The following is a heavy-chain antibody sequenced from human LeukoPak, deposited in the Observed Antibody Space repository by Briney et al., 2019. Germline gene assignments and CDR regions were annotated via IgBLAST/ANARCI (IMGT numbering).Heavy chain of an antibody. J-gene: IGHJ5*02. CDR3: AREMEGSSWFPVPSSTRWFDP. D-gene: IGHD6-13*01. CDR2: IIPILGIA. CDR1: GGTFSSYA. V-gene: IGHV1-69*04. Sequence: ASVKVSCKASGGTFSSYAISWVRQAPGQGLEWMGRIIPILGIANYAQKFQGRVTMTRNTSISTAYMELSSLRSEDTAVYYCAREMEGSSWFPVPSSTRWFDPWGQGTLVTVSS.